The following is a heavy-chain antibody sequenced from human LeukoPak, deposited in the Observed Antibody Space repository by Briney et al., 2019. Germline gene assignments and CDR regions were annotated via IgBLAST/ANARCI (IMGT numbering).Heavy chain of an antibody. D-gene: IGHD1-26*01. J-gene: IGHJ4*02. CDR1: GGSFSGEY. CDR3: ARTTPSGSYYGY. V-gene: IGHV4-34*01. Sequence: FETLSLTPALYGGSFSGEYWSSIRQPPGKGREWMGEINHSGSTNYNPSLKSRVTISVDTSKNQFSLKLSSVTAADTAVYYCARTTPSGSYYGYWGPGTLVTVSS. CDR2: INHSGST.